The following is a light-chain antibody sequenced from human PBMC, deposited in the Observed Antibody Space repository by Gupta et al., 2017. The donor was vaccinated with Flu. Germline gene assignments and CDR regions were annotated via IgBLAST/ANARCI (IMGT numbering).Light chain of an antibody. J-gene: IGKJ2*01. V-gene: IGKV1-39*01. CDR1: QSISSY. Sequence: DIQMTQSPVSLSASVGDRVTITCRASQSISSYVNWFQQKSGTAPKLLIYAASSLQSGVPSRFCGSGFGKDLALTNSRRQPEDFASYYCQQNDSSPPFTFGQGTKLEIK. CDR2: AAS. CDR3: QQNDSSPPFT.